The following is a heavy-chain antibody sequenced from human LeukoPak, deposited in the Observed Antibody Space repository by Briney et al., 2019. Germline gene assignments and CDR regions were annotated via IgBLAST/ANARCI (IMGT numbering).Heavy chain of an antibody. D-gene: IGHD2-2*01. CDR1: GFTFSNAW. J-gene: IGHJ4*02. V-gene: IGHV3-15*07. Sequence: SGGSLRLSCAASGFTFSNAWMNWVRQAPGKGLEWVGRIKSKTDGGTTDYAAPVKGRFTISRDDSRNTLYLQMNSLKTEDTAVYYCTTVPAPYQLLGFDYWGQGTLVTVSS. CDR2: IKSKTDGGTT. CDR3: TTVPAPYQLLGFDY.